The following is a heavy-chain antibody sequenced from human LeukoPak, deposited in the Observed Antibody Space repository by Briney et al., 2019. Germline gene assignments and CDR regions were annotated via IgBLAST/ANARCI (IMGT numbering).Heavy chain of an antibody. V-gene: IGHV3-21*01. J-gene: IGHJ4*02. CDR3: ARDGLHTAHFDY. Sequence: GGSLRLSCTASGFTFSSYRMNWVRLAPGKGLEWVSSISSSSSYIYYGDSVKGRFTISRDNAKDSLYLQMNSLRAEDTAVYYCARDGLHTAHFDYWGQGTLVTVSS. CDR2: ISSSSSYI. D-gene: IGHD5-18*01. CDR1: GFTFSSYR.